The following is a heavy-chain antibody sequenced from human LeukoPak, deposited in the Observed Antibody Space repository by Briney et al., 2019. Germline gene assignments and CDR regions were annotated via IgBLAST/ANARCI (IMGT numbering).Heavy chain of an antibody. D-gene: IGHD5-12*01. J-gene: IGHJ5*02. CDR2: ISGSGGST. Sequence: PGGSLRLSCAASGFTFSSYAMGWVRQAPGKGLEWVSAISGSGGSTYYADSVKGRFTISRDNSKNTLYLQMNSLRAEDTAVYYCAKDSYSGYHRAGFDPWGQGTLVTVSS. CDR3: AKDSYSGYHRAGFDP. V-gene: IGHV3-23*01. CDR1: GFTFSSYA.